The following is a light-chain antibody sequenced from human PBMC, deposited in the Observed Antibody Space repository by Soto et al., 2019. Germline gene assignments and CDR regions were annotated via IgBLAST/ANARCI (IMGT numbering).Light chain of an antibody. Sequence: QSVLTQPASVSGSPGQSVTLSCTGTSSDGANYNHVSWYQQYPGKAPKLLIYDVNTRPSGVSDRFSGSKSGTTASLTISGLQSEDEADYYCSSYTDSSTTLEVFGPGTKVTVL. CDR2: DVN. CDR3: SSYTDSSTTLEV. V-gene: IGLV2-14*01. CDR1: SSDGANYNH. J-gene: IGLJ1*01.